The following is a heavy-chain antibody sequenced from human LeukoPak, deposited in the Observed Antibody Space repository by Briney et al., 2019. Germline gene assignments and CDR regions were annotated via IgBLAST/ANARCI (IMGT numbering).Heavy chain of an antibody. J-gene: IGHJ3*02. D-gene: IGHD1-26*01. CDR3: ASDLIVGATSKAFDI. CDR2: ISGSGGST. V-gene: IGHV3-23*01. Sequence: GGSLRPSCAASGFTFSSYAMSWVRQAPGKGLEWVSAISGSGGSTYYADSVKGRFTISRDNSKNTLYLQMNSLRAEDTAVYYCASDLIVGATSKAFDIWGQGTMVTVSS. CDR1: GFTFSSYA.